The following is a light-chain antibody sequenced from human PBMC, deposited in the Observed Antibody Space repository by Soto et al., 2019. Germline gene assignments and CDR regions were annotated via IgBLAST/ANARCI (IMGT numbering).Light chain of an antibody. Sequence: DIQMTQSPSTLSASVGDRVTITCRASQSISTWLAWYQQKPGTAPKLLIYKASTLESGVPSRFGGSRSGTEFTLTVSSLQPDDFATYYCQQYNDSFPYTFDQGTKLEIK. J-gene: IGKJ2*01. CDR2: KAS. CDR3: QQYNDSFPYT. CDR1: QSISTW. V-gene: IGKV1-5*03.